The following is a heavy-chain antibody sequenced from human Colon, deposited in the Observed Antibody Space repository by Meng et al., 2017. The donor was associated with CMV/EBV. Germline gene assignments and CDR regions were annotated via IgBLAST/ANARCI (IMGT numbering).Heavy chain of an antibody. CDR3: ARATKPNCWEVLDY. J-gene: IGHJ4*02. CDR2: IDRDGLA. D-gene: IGHD2-2*01. CDR1: GWLFSGYS. V-gene: IGHV4-34*01. Sequence: QVILQQGGVGLLKAAASLTLTCNVSGWLFSGYSRTWIPQPPGKGLEWIGDIDRDGLASHKPSLLSRITMSLDTSKHHFSLKLHSVTAADTAVYFWARATKPNCWEVLDYWGQGTLVTVSS.